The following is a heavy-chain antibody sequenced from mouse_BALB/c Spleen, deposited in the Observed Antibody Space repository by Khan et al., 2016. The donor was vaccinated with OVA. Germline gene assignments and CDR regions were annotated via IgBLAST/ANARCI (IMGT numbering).Heavy chain of an antibody. J-gene: IGHJ4*01. Sequence: EVELVESGGGLVQPGGSLKLSCAASGFTFSSYTMSWVRQTPDKRLEWVAFISHGGSSAYYPDTVKGRFTSSRDNAKNTLYLQMSSLKSEDTAMYYCTRPSTTEYDYGIDYWGQGTSVTVSS. CDR2: ISHGGSSA. V-gene: IGHV5-12-2*01. D-gene: IGHD1-1*01. CDR3: TRPSTTEYDYGIDY. CDR1: GFTFSSYT.